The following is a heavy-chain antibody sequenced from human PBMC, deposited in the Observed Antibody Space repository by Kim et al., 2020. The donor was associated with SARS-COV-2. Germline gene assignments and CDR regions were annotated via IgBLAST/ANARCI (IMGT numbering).Heavy chain of an antibody. Sequence: SVKFSCKASGGTFSSYAISWVRQAPGQGLEWMGGIIPIFGTANYAQKFQGRVTITADESTSTAYMELSSLRSEDTAVYYCARGGIVVVTATPQEFQNWGQGTLVTVSS. CDR3: ARGGIVVVTATPQEFQN. D-gene: IGHD2-21*02. V-gene: IGHV1-69*13. CDR2: IIPIFGTA. CDR1: GGTFSSYA. J-gene: IGHJ1*01.